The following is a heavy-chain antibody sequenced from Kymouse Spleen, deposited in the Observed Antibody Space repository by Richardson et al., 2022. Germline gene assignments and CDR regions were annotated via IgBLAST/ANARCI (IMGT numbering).Heavy chain of an antibody. J-gene: IGHJ4*02. CDR1: GFTFSSYA. V-gene: IGHV3-64*02. D-gene: IGHD3-10*01. CDR2: ISSNGGST. CDR3: ARYYYGSGSFDY. Sequence: EVQLVESGEGLVQPGGSLRLSCAASGFTFSSYAMHWVRQAPGKGLEYVSAISSNGGSTYYADSVKGRFTISRDNSKNTLYLQMGSLRAEDMAVYYCARYYYGSGSFDYWGQGTLVTVSS.